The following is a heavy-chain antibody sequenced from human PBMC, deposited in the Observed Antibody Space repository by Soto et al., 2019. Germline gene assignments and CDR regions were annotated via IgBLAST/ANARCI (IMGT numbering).Heavy chain of an antibody. J-gene: IGHJ6*02. D-gene: IGHD6-6*01. CDR1: GYTFTIYG. V-gene: IGHV1-18*04. CDR3: ARGRRIAPRSYYYGMDV. Sequence: ASVNVSCKGSGYTFTIYGISWVRQAPGQGLEWMGWISAYNGNTNYAQKLQGRVTMTTDTSTSTAYMELRSLRSDDTAVYYCARGRRIAPRSYYYGMDVWAKGPRSPSP. CDR2: ISAYNGNT.